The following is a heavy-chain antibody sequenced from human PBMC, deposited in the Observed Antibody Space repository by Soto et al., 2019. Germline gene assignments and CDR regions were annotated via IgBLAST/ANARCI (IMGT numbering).Heavy chain of an antibody. CDR3: ARVEAYFHQ. V-gene: IGHV4-59*01. Sequence: SETLSLTCSVSGASISSYYWSWIRQPPGKGLEWIAYLSYTGSAKYNPSLKSRVTTSVDTSKNQFSLKLTSVTAADTAIYYCARVEAYFHQWGQGSPVTVSS. CDR2: LSYTGSA. J-gene: IGHJ1*01. CDR1: GASISSYY.